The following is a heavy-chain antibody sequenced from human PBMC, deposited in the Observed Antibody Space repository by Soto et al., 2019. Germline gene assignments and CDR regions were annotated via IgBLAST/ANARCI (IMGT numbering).Heavy chain of an antibody. CDR2: INAGNGNT. V-gene: IGHV1-3*01. D-gene: IGHD2-2*01. CDR3: ARGFVVVPAANNYYYYYGMDV. Sequence: QVQLVQSGAEVKKPGASVKVSCKASGYTFTSYAMHWVRQAPGQRLEWMGWINAGNGNTKYSQKFQGRVTITRDTSASTAYMELSSLRSEDTAVYYCARGFVVVPAANNYYYYYGMDVWGQGTTVTVSS. J-gene: IGHJ6*02. CDR1: GYTFTSYA.